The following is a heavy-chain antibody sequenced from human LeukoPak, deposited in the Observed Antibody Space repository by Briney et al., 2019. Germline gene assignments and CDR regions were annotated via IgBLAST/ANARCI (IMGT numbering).Heavy chain of an antibody. CDR3: ARDNRYFDL. D-gene: IGHD1-14*01. Sequence: ASVKVSCKASGYSFTSYGITWVRQAPGQGLEWMGWISAYNGNTDYAQKLQGRVTMTTDTPTNTAYMELRSLRSDDTALYYCARDNRYFDLWGRGTLVTVS. J-gene: IGHJ2*01. CDR2: ISAYNGNT. V-gene: IGHV1-18*01. CDR1: GYSFTSYG.